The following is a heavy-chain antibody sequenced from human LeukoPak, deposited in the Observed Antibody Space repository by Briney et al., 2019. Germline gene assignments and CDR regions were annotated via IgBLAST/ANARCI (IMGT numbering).Heavy chain of an antibody. D-gene: IGHD1-26*01. V-gene: IGHV3-30*02. CDR3: ASQEGATGDY. CDR2: IRYDGSNK. Sequence: PGGSLRLSCAAAGFTFSSYGMHWVRQAPGKGLGWVAFIRYDGSNKYYADSVKGRFTISRDNSKNTLYLQMNSLRAEDKAVYYRASQEGATGDYWRQGTLAPVSS. J-gene: IGHJ4*02. CDR1: GFTFSSYG.